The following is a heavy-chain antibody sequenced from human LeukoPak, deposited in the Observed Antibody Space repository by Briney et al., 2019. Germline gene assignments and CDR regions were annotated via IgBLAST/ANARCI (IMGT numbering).Heavy chain of an antibody. CDR1: GYNFNDYW. D-gene: IGHD1-1*01. V-gene: IGHV5-51*01. CDR2: IYPGDSDT. CDR3: TRPEGPDTTYGFDI. Sequence: GESLKISCKGSGYNFNDYWIGWVRQTPGEGLEWMGIIYPGDSDTRYSPSFQGQVTISADKSISTAYLQWSSLKASDTAMYYCTRPEGPDTTYGFDIWGQGTMVTVSS. J-gene: IGHJ3*02.